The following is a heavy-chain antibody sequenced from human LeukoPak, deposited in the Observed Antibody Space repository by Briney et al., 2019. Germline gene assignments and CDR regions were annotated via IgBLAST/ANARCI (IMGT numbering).Heavy chain of an antibody. J-gene: IGHJ4*02. CDR2: INSDGSST. D-gene: IGHD3-10*01. CDR1: GLTLSSYW. Sequence: GGSLRLSCAASGLTLSSYWMHWVRQAPGKGLVWVSRINSDGSSTRYADSVKGRFTISRDNAKNALYLQMNSLRAEDTAVYYCAELTSMVEQYWGQGTLVTVSS. CDR3: AELTSMVEQY. V-gene: IGHV3-74*01.